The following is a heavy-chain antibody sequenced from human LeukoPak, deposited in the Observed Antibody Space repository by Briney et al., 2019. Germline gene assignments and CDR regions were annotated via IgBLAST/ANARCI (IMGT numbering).Heavy chain of an antibody. V-gene: IGHV3-7*01. Sequence: GGSLRLSCAASGFTFSNYWMSWVRQAPGKGLEWVANIKQDGSEKYYVDSVKGRFTISRDNAKKSLYLQMNSLRVEDTAVYYCARGGGPTATMANFDYWGQGRLVTVSS. D-gene: IGHD4/OR15-4a*01. CDR2: IKQDGSEK. J-gene: IGHJ4*02. CDR3: ARGGGPTATMANFDY. CDR1: GFTFSNYW.